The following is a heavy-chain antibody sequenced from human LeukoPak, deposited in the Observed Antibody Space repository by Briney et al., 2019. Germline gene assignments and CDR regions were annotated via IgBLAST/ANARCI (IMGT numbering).Heavy chain of an antibody. CDR1: GFTFSSYG. V-gene: IGHV3-23*01. Sequence: GGSLRLSCAASGFTFSSYGMHWVRQAPGKGLEWVSAISGSGGSTYYADSVKGRFTISRDNSKNTLYLQMNSLRAEDTAVYYCAKVARQQLVVYYFDYWGQGTLVTVSS. CDR2: ISGSGGST. J-gene: IGHJ4*02. D-gene: IGHD6-13*01. CDR3: AKVARQQLVVYYFDY.